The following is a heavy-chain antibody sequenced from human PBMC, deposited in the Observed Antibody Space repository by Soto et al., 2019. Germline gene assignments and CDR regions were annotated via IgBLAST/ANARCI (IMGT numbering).Heavy chain of an antibody. D-gene: IGHD6-19*01. CDR3: ARRCGSGWLFDY. Sequence: SETLSLTCTVSGGSIISSSYYWVWIRQPPGKGLEWIGSIYYSGSTYYNPSLKSRVTISVDTSKNQFSLKLSSVTAADTAVYYCARRCGSGWLFDYWGQGTLVTVSS. CDR2: IYYSGST. J-gene: IGHJ4*02. CDR1: GGSIISSSYY. V-gene: IGHV4-39*01.